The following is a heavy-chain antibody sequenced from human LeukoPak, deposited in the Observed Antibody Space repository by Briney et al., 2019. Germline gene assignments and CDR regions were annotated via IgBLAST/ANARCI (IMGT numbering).Heavy chain of an antibody. Sequence: GGSLRLSCAASRFTFSSYAMSWVRQAPGKGLEWVSAISGSGGSTYYADSVKGRFTISRDNSKNTLYLQMNSLRAEDTAVYYCAAQITMVRGVIGYYFDYWGQGTLVTVSS. J-gene: IGHJ4*02. D-gene: IGHD3-10*01. CDR1: RFTFSSYA. CDR3: AAQITMVRGVIGYYFDY. CDR2: ISGSGGST. V-gene: IGHV3-23*01.